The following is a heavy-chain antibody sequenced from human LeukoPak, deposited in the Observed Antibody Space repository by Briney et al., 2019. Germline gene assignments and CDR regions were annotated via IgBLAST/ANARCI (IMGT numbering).Heavy chain of an antibody. CDR2: VYYSGTT. D-gene: IGHD1-26*01. J-gene: IGHJ4*02. CDR1: GGSFSGYY. CDR3: ASALYRGIVTRGV. V-gene: IGHV4-34*07. Sequence: SETLSLTCAVYGGSFSGYYWGWIRQPPGKALEWIGSVYYSGTTSYNPSLKSRVTISVDMSKNHFSLRLRSVTAADTAMYYCASALYRGIVTRGVWGQGTLVTVSS.